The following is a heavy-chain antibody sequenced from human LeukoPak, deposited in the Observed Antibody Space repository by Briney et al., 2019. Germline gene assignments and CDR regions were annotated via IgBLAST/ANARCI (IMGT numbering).Heavy chain of an antibody. J-gene: IGHJ5*02. D-gene: IGHD6-13*01. Sequence: SETLSLTCTVSGYSISSGYYWGWIRQPPGKGLEWVGSFYHSGSTYYNPSLKSRVTISVDTSKNQFSLKLSSVTAADTAVYYCARDEADSSSWYVRWFDPWGQGTLVTVSS. CDR1: GYSISSGYY. CDR3: ARDEADSSSWYVRWFDP. CDR2: FYHSGST. V-gene: IGHV4-38-2*02.